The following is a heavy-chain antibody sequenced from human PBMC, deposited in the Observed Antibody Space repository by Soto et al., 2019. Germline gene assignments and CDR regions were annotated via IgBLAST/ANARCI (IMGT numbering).Heavy chain of an antibody. CDR1: GGSISGYY. D-gene: IGHD2-21*02. CDR3: ARDLWGYCGTDCYPLDV. Sequence: SETLSLTCTVSGGSISGYYWSWIRQPPGKGLEWIGYMYNTGSTVYNPSFKSRVTISVDTSKNQFSLKLNSVTAADTAVYYCARDLWGYCGTDCYPLDVWGQGT. CDR2: MYNTGST. J-gene: IGHJ6*02. V-gene: IGHV4-59*01.